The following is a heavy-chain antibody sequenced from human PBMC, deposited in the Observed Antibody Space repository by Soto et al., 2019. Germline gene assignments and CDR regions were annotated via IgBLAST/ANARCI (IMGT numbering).Heavy chain of an antibody. J-gene: IGHJ6*02. CDR3: ARSTYYYGSGSYSPLYYYYYGMDV. V-gene: IGHV3-33*01. Sequence: GGSLRLSCAASGFTFSSYGMHWVRQAPGKGLEWVAVIWYDGSNKYHADSVKGRFTISRDNSKNTLYLQMNSLRAEDTAVYYCARSTYYYGSGSYSPLYYYYYGMDVWGQGTTVTVSS. CDR1: GFTFSSYG. D-gene: IGHD3-10*01. CDR2: IWYDGSNK.